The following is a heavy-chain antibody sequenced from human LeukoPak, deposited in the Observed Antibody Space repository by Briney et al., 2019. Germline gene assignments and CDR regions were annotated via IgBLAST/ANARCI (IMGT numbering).Heavy chain of an antibody. D-gene: IGHD6-13*01. J-gene: IGHJ4*02. CDR2: TSGSGGTT. V-gene: IGHV3-23*01. CDR1: GFTFSNYA. Sequence: PGGSLRLSCAASGFTFSNYAMSWVRQAPGKGLEWVSGTSGSGGTTYYADSVKGRFTISRDNGKNSLYLQMNSLRVEDTAVYYCARDSRGSSWFFDYWGQGALVTVSS. CDR3: ARDSRGSSWFFDY.